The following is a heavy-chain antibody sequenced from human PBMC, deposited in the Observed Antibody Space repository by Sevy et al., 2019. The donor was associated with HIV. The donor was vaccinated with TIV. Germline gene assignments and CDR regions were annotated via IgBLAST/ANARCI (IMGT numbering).Heavy chain of an antibody. Sequence: GGSLRLSCAASGFTFSTYGMHWVRQAPGKGLEWVAVMWFDGSNTYYADSVKGQFTISRDIAKNTLHLQMNSLRAEDTAVYYCARDLEFYDYGDYGPAFMPDYWGQGTLVTVSS. CDR2: MWFDGSNT. V-gene: IGHV3-33*01. D-gene: IGHD4-17*01. CDR3: ARDLEFYDYGDYGPAFMPDY. CDR1: GFTFSTYG. J-gene: IGHJ4*02.